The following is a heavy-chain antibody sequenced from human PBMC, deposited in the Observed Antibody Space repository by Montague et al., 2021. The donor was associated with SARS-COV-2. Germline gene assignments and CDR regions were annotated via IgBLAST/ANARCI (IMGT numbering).Heavy chain of an antibody. CDR2: INHGGST. CDR3: ARLRDGVVPSPILGVGPYYSYYYMDV. CDR1: GGSFSGNY. D-gene: IGHD3-10*01. Sequence: SETLSLTCAVYGGSFSGNYWNWIRQPPGKGLEWIGEINHGGSTNYNPSLKSRLTKSADTSKNQFSLKLTSVAAADTAVYYCARLRDGVVPSPILGVGPYYSYYYMDVWGRGTTVTVSS. V-gene: IGHV4-34*01. J-gene: IGHJ6*03.